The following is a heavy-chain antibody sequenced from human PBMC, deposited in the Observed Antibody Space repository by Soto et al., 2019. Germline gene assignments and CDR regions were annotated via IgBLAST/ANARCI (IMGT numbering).Heavy chain of an antibody. Sequence: EVQLVESGGGLVQPGGSLRLSCEASGFTFSNYWMHWVRQAPGKGLVWVSRIKNDGSGTTYADSVKGRFTISRDNAKNTLYLQMNSLRAEDTAVYYCARRFHDSSGSHPFDPWVQGTLVTVSS. V-gene: IGHV3-74*03. CDR1: GFTFSNYW. D-gene: IGHD3-22*01. J-gene: IGHJ5*02. CDR2: IKNDGSGT. CDR3: ARRFHDSSGSHPFDP.